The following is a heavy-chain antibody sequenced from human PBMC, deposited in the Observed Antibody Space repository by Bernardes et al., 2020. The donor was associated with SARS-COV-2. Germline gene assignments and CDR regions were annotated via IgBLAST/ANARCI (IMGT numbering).Heavy chain of an antibody. D-gene: IGHD6-13*01. CDR1: GYTFTDYY. Sequence: ASVKVSCKTSGYTFTDYYIHWVRQAPGQGLEWMGWINPNSGGTDCARKFQDRVTMTSDTSITTAYMELSRVRSDDTALYYCAKCDSSSFNPLDIWGQGTMVTVSS. CDR2: INPNSGGT. V-gene: IGHV1-2*02. J-gene: IGHJ3*02. CDR3: AKCDSSSFNPLDI.